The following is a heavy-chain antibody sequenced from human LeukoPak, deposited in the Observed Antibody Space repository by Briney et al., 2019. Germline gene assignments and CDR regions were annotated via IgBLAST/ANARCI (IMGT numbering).Heavy chain of an antibody. V-gene: IGHV3-9*01. J-gene: IGHJ4*02. D-gene: IGHD6-19*01. CDR3: AKGTTYSSGFDY. CDR2: ISWNSGSM. Sequence: PGGSLRLSCAASGFTFDDYAMHWVRQAPGKGLEWVSGISWNSGSMGYADSVKGRFTISRDNAKNSLYLQMNSLRAEDTALYYCAKGTTYSSGFDYWGQGTLVTVSS. CDR1: GFTFDDYA.